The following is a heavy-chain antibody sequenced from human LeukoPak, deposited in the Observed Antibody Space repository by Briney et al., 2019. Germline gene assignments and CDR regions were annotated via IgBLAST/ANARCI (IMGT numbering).Heavy chain of an antibody. J-gene: IGHJ4*02. CDR2: INHSGST. CDR1: GGSFSGYY. Sequence: SETLSLTCAVYGGSFSGYYWSWIRRPPGKGLEWIGEINHSGSTNYNPSLKSRLTISVDASKNQFSLKLSSVTAADTAVYYCASGPGYCYHDSWGQGTLVTVSS. D-gene: IGHD1-26*01. CDR3: ASGPGYCYHDS. V-gene: IGHV4-34*01.